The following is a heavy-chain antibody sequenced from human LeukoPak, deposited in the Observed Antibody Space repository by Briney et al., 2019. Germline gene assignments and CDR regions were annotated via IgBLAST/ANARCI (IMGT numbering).Heavy chain of an antibody. CDR3: AKVVPDSSGPDY. CDR2: IRDDGSNK. Sequence: RSGGSLRLSCAASGFTFSSYGMHWVRQAPGKGLEWVAFIRDDGSNKYYADSVKGRFTISRDNSRNTLYLQMNSLRAEDTAVYYCAKVVPDSSGPDYWGQGTLVTVSS. J-gene: IGHJ4*02. D-gene: IGHD3-22*01. V-gene: IGHV3-30*02. CDR1: GFTFSSYG.